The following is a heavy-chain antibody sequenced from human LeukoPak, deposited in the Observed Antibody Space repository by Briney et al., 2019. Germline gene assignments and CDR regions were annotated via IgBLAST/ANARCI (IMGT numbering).Heavy chain of an antibody. CDR2: IRYDGSNK. J-gene: IGHJ6*03. CDR3: AKDRVDCSSTSCLYYYYYYMDV. D-gene: IGHD2-2*01. V-gene: IGHV3-30*02. Sequence: PGGSLRLSCAASGFTFSSYGMHWVRQAPGKGLEWVAFIRYDGSNKYYADSVKGRFTISRDNSKNTLYLQMNSLRAEDTAVYYCAKDRVDCSSTSCLYYYYYYMDVWGKGTRSPSP. CDR1: GFTFSSYG.